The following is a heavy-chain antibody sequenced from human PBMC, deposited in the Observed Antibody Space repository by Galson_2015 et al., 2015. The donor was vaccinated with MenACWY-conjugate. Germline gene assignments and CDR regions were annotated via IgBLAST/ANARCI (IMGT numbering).Heavy chain of an antibody. CDR3: AKDREFIGSSCLNCYYYGMDV. Sequence: SLRLSCAASGFTFSAYGMHWVRQAPGKGLEWVAVISYDGSNKYYADSVKGRFTISRDNSKNTLYLQMNSLRVEDTAVYYCAKDREFIGSSCLNCYYYGMDVWGQGTTVTVSS. V-gene: IGHV3-30*18. J-gene: IGHJ6*02. D-gene: IGHD2-2*01. CDR1: GFTFSAYG. CDR2: ISYDGSNK.